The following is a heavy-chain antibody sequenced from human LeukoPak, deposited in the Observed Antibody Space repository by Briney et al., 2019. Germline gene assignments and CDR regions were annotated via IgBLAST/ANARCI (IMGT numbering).Heavy chain of an antibody. D-gene: IGHD3-3*01. J-gene: IGHJ4*02. Sequence: PSETLSLTCSVSGGSISRYYCSWIRQSPGKGLEWIGYIYNSGRTNYSPSLKSRVTISVDTSKNQFSLKLSSVTAADTAVYYCARGYDYWSGYHPAHDYWGQGTLVTVSS. CDR3: ARGYDYWSGYHPAHDY. V-gene: IGHV4-59*01. CDR1: GGSISRYY. CDR2: IYNSGRT.